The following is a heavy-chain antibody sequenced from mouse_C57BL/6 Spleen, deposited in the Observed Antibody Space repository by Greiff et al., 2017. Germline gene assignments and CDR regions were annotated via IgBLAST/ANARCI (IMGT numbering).Heavy chain of an antibody. CDR3: ANTDDYDAFDY. D-gene: IGHD2-4*01. J-gene: IGHJ2*01. CDR2: IDPSDSYT. Sequence: QVQLQQPGAELVRPGTSVKLSCKASGYTFTSYWMHWVKQRPGQGLEWIGVIDPSDSYTNYNQKFKGKATLTVDTSASTAYMQLSSLTSEDSAVYYCANTDDYDAFDYWGQGTTLTVSS. CDR1: GYTFTSYW. V-gene: IGHV1-59*01.